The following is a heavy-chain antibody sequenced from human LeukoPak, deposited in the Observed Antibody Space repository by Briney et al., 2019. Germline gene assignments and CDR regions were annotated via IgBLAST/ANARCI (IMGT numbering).Heavy chain of an antibody. D-gene: IGHD2-2*01. Sequence: GASVKVSCKASGYTFTGYGISWVRQAPGQGLEWMGWISAYNGNTNYAQKLQGRVTMTTDTSTSTAYMELRSLRSDDTAVYYCARDDCSSTSCYGNWFGPWGQGTLVTVSS. V-gene: IGHV1-18*01. CDR3: ARDDCSSTSCYGNWFGP. CDR2: ISAYNGNT. J-gene: IGHJ5*02. CDR1: GYTFTGYG.